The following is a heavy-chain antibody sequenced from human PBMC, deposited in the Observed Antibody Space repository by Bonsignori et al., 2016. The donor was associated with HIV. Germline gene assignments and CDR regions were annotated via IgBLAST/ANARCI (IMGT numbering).Heavy chain of an antibody. CDR3: ARDPDYSISPFDY. D-gene: IGHD4-11*01. CDR2: ISSSGSNM. J-gene: IGHJ4*02. V-gene: IGHV3-48*02. Sequence: WIRQPPGKGLEWVSYISSSGSNMYYADSVKGRFTISRDNDKNSLFLQMDSLRDEDTAVYYCARDPDYSISPFDYWGQGTLVTVSS.